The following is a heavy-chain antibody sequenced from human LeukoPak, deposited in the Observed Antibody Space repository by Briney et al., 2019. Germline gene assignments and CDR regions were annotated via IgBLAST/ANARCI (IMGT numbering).Heavy chain of an antibody. J-gene: IGHJ4*02. D-gene: IGHD3-22*01. V-gene: IGHV1-2*02. CDR3: ARDVDYYDSSGYYYDFDY. CDR2: INPNSGGT. CDR1: GYTFTGYH. Sequence: ASVKVSCKASGYTFTGYHMHWVRQAPGQGLEWMGWINPNSGGTNYAQKFQGRVTMTRDKSISTAYMELSRLRSDDTAVYYCARDVDYYDSSGYYYDFDYWGQGTLATVSS.